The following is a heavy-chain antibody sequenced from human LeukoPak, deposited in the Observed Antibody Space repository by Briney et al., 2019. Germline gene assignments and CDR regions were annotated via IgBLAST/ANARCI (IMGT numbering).Heavy chain of an antibody. CDR1: GFIVSSNH. Sequence: GGSLKLSCAASGFIVSSNHMSWVRQAPGKGLEWVSLIYSGGSTYFADSVKGRFTISRDNSKNTLYLEMNSLRVEDTAIYYRAKAPAGVRRPLEYWGQGSLVTVSS. CDR3: AKAPAGVRRPLEY. CDR2: IYSGGST. V-gene: IGHV3-53*01. J-gene: IGHJ4*02. D-gene: IGHD2-2*01.